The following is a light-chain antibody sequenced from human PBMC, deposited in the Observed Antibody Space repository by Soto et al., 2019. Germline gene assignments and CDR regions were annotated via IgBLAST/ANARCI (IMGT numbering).Light chain of an antibody. V-gene: IGLV4-69*01. CDR3: QTWGTGILPAV. Sequence: QSVLTQSPSASASLGASVKLTCTLSSGHSSYAIAWHQQQPEKGPRYLMKLNSDGSHSKGDGIPDRFSGSSSGAERYLTISSLQSEDEADYYCQTWGTGILPAVFGGGTKVTVL. J-gene: IGLJ3*02. CDR2: LNSDGSH. CDR1: SGHSSYA.